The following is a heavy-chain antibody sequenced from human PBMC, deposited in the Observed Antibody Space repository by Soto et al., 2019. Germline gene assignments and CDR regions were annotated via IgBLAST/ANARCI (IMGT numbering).Heavy chain of an antibody. CDR2: IVVGSGNT. V-gene: IGHV1-58*01. Sequence: SVKVSCKASGFTFTSSAVQWVRQARGQRLEWIGWIVVGSGNTNFAQKFQERVTFTRDMSTATAYMELSSLRSEDTAVYYCAGGPKYYDSLWGQGTLVTAPQ. J-gene: IGHJ4*02. D-gene: IGHD3-3*01. CDR3: AGGPKYYDSL. CDR1: GFTFTSSA.